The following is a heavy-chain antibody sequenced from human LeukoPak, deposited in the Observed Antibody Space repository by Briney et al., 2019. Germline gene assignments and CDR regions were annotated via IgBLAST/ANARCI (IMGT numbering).Heavy chain of an antibody. J-gene: IGHJ5*02. CDR3: AKDVGRLVRDEDNWFDP. CDR1: GFTFDDYA. V-gene: IGHV3-9*01. CDR2: ISWNSGSI. Sequence: GGSLRLSCAASGFTFDDYAMHWVRQAPGKGLEWVSGISWNSGSIGYADSVKGRFTISRDNAKNSLYLQMNSLRAEDTALYYCAKDVGRLVRDEDNWFDPWGQGTLVTVSS. D-gene: IGHD6-19*01.